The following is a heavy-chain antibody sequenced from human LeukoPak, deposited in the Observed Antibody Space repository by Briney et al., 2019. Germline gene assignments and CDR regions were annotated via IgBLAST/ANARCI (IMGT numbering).Heavy chain of an antibody. D-gene: IGHD3-22*01. CDR3: ARAGLFDSSGYYYVSYDY. CDR2: INPSGGST. J-gene: IGHJ4*02. CDR1: GYTFTSYY. Sequence: GASVKVSCKASGYTFTSYYMHWVRQAPGQGLEWMGIINPSGGSTSYAQKFQGRVTMTRDTSTSTVYMELSSLRSEDTAVYYCARAGLFDSSGYYYVSYDYCGQGTLVTVSS. V-gene: IGHV1-46*01.